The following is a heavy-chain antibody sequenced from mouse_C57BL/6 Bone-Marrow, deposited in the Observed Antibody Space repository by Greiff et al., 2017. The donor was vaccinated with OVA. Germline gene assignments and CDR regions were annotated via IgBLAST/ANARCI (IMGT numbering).Heavy chain of an antibody. CDR2: ISSGSSTI. CDR3: ARPAQAGAMDY. Sequence: EVQGVESGGGLVKPGGSLKLSCAASGFAFSDYGMHWVRQAPEKGLEWVAYISSGSSTIYYADTVKGRFTISRDNAKNTLFLQMTSLRSEDTAMYYCARPAQAGAMDYWGQGTSVTVSS. V-gene: IGHV5-17*01. D-gene: IGHD3-2*02. J-gene: IGHJ4*01. CDR1: GFAFSDYG.